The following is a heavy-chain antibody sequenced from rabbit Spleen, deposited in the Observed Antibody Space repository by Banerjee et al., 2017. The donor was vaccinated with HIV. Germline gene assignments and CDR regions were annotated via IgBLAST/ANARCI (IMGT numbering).Heavy chain of an antibody. J-gene: IGHJ4*01. D-gene: IGHD4-2*01. Sequence: QSLEESGGDLVKPGASLTLTCTASGFSFSSVYYMCWVRQAPGKGLEWIACIHTTGANTNFATWAKGRFTISKTSSTTVTLQMTSLTAADTATYFCARGIYAIYAGDGYPYYFNLWGPGTLVTVS. V-gene: IGHV1S40*01. CDR3: ARGIYAIYAGDGYPYYFNL. CDR2: IHTTGANT. CDR1: GFSFSSVYY.